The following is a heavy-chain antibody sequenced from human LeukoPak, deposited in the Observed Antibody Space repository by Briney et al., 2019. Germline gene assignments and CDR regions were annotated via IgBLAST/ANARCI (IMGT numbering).Heavy chain of an antibody. Sequence: SETLSLTCTVSGGSISSSSYYWGWIRQPPGKGLEWIGSIYYSGSTYYNPSLKSRVTISVDTSKNQFSLKLSSVTAADTAVYYCARHRAGRVVRGVIPYYFDYWGQRTLVTVSS. CDR1: GGSISSSSYY. D-gene: IGHD3-10*01. V-gene: IGHV4-39*07. CDR2: IYYSGST. J-gene: IGHJ4*02. CDR3: ARHRAGRVVRGVIPYYFDY.